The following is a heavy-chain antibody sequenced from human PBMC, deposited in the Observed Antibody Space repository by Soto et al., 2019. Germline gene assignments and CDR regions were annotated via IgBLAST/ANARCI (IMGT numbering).Heavy chain of an antibody. CDR2: IYPGDSDT. V-gene: IGHV5-51*01. CDR1: GYSFTGYW. Sequence: PGESLKISCKGSGYSFTGYWIGWVRQMPGKGLEWMGIIYPGDSDTRYSPSFQGQVTISADKSISTAYLQWSSLKASDTAMYYCARLEGPYDYVWGSYRYTEYFDYWGQGTLVTVSS. CDR3: ARLEGPYDYVWGSYRYTEYFDY. J-gene: IGHJ4*02. D-gene: IGHD3-16*02.